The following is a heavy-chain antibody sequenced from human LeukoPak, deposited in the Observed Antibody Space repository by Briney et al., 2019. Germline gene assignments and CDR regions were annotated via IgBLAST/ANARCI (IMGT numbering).Heavy chain of an antibody. D-gene: IGHD3-10*01. CDR1: GFTVSRYW. V-gene: IGHV3-7*05. Sequence: GGSLRLSCAASGFTVSRYWMSWVRQAPGRGLEWVANIKHDGSQKYYVDSVKGRITISRDNAKNSLYLQMTSLRAEDTAVYYCARDGMGGIKAFDIWGQGTMVTVSS. J-gene: IGHJ3*02. CDR2: IKHDGSQK. CDR3: ARDGMGGIKAFDI.